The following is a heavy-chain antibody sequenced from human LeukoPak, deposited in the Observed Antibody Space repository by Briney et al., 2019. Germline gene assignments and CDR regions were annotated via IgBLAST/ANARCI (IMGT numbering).Heavy chain of an antibody. Sequence: ASVKVSCKASGYTFTSYGISWVRQAPGQGLEWMGWISAYNGNTNYAQKLQGRFTITTDTSTSTVYMQLRSLRSDDTAVYYCARDLRADDYGDCVFDYWGQGTLVTVSS. CDR3: ARDLRADDYGDCVFDY. CDR1: GYTFTSYG. V-gene: IGHV1-18*01. D-gene: IGHD4-17*01. J-gene: IGHJ4*02. CDR2: ISAYNGNT.